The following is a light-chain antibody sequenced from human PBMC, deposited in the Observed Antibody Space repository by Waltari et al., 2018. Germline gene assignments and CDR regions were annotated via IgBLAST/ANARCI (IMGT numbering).Light chain of an antibody. V-gene: IGKV3-20*01. Sequence: EIVLTQSPGTLSLSPGERATLSCRASQSVTSTYLAWYQQKPGRSPRLLIYGASSRATGVPDRFSGGGSATDFTLTITRLEPKDFAVYYCQQYSQSPITFGQGTRLDNK. CDR1: QSVTSTY. J-gene: IGKJ5*01. CDR3: QQYSQSPIT. CDR2: GAS.